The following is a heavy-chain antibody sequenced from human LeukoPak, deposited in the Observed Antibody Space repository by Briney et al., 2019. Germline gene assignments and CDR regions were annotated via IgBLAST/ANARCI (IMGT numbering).Heavy chain of an antibody. J-gene: IGHJ4*02. V-gene: IGHV3-23*01. Sequence: GGSLRLSCAASGFTFSSYAMSWVRQAPGKGLEWVSAISGSGGSTYYADSVKGRFTISRDNSKNTLYLQMNSLRAEDTAVYYCAREGISAVVVAAADFDYWGQGTLVTVSS. D-gene: IGHD2-15*01. CDR3: AREGISAVVVAAADFDY. CDR1: GFTFSSYA. CDR2: ISGSGGST.